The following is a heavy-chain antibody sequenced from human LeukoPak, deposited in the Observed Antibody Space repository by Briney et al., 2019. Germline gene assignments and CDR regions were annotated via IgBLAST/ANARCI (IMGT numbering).Heavy chain of an antibody. J-gene: IGHJ4*02. CDR2: ISGSGGST. D-gene: IGHD6-19*01. CDR1: GFTFSSYA. Sequence: QSGGSLRLSCAASGFTFSSYAMSWVRQAPGKGLEWVSAISGSGGSTYYADSVKGRFTISRDNSKNTLYLQMNSLRAEDTAVYYCAKAPYSSGWSPRLDYWGQGTLVTVSS. V-gene: IGHV3-23*01. CDR3: AKAPYSSGWSPRLDY.